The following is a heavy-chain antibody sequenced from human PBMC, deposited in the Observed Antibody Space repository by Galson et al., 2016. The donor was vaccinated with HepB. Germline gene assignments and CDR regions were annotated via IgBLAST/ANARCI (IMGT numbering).Heavy chain of an antibody. CDR3: AREEETDYYDTNGYFRLDY. CDR1: GFVFKNYG. Sequence: SLRLSCAASGFVFKNYGVHWVRQAPGKGLEWVATIWYDGINKYYVESVKGRFNISRDNSQNTVYLQMNSLRVEDSAVYFCAREEETDYYDTNGYFRLDYWGQGTLVTVSS. CDR2: IWYDGINK. J-gene: IGHJ4*02. D-gene: IGHD3-22*01. V-gene: IGHV3-33*01.